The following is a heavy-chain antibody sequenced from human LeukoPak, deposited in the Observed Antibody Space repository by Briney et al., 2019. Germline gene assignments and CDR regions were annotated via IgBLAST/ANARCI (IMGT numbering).Heavy chain of an antibody. CDR1: GYTFTSYG. V-gene: IGHV1-18*01. Sequence: EASVKVSCKASGYTFTSYGISWVRQAPGQGLEWMGWISAYNGNTNYAQKLQGRVTMTTDTSTSTAYMELRSLRSDDTAAYYCARVPDTALGNWFDPWGQGTLVTVSS. CDR2: ISAYNGNT. J-gene: IGHJ5*02. D-gene: IGHD5-18*01. CDR3: ARVPDTALGNWFDP.